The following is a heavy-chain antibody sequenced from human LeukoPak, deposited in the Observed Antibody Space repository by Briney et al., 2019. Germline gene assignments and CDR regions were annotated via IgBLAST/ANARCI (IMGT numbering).Heavy chain of an antibody. Sequence: PGGSLRLSCATSGFPFSSYGMHWVRQAPGRGLEWVAVISYDGDKTKYIDSVKGRFTISSDNSKKTVFLQMNSLRAEDTAVYYCAKDVSLWFEQPGGGYFDYWGQGTLVTVSS. CDR3: AKDVSLWFEQPGGGYFDY. D-gene: IGHD3-10*01. J-gene: IGHJ4*02. CDR2: ISYDGDKT. CDR1: GFPFSSYG. V-gene: IGHV3-30*18.